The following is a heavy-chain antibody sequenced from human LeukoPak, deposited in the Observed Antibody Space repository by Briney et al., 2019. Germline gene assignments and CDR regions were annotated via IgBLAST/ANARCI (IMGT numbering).Heavy chain of an antibody. CDR3: ARALAWGGSSYSYYYMDV. Sequence: ASLKVSCKASGYTFSDYDINWVRQATGEGLEWMGWINRNSGNAGYAQKFQGRVTMTRNTSISTAYMELSSLRSEDTAVYYCARALAWGGSSYSYYYMDVWDKGTTVTVSS. CDR2: INRNSGNA. V-gene: IGHV1-8*01. D-gene: IGHD1-26*01. J-gene: IGHJ6*03. CDR1: GYTFSDYD.